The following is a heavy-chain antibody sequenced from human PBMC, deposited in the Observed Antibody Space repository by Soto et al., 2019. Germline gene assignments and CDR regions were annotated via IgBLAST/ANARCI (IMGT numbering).Heavy chain of an antibody. J-gene: IGHJ4*02. Sequence: QLTLNESGPPVVRPTETLTLTCRFSGFSLTTSGVGVGWIRQSPGKAPEWLALIYWDDDKRYSASLKSRLTITKDTSKNQVVLTVSDLDPTDTATYYCAHRVLRTVIGLVTTTAIYFDFWGQGTPVAVSS. D-gene: IGHD3-3*01. CDR2: IYWDDDK. CDR1: GFSLTTSGVG. V-gene: IGHV2-5*02. CDR3: AHRVLRTVIGLVTTTAIYFDF.